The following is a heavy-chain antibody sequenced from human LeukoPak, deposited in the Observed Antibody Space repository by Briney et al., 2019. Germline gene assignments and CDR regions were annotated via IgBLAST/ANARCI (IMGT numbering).Heavy chain of an antibody. V-gene: IGHV1-69*13. D-gene: IGHD2-21*02. Sequence: SVKVSCKASGYTFTSYGISWVRQAPGQGLEWMGGIIPIFGTANYAQKFQGRVTITADESTSTAYMELSSLRSEDTAVYYCARVPAVVTAILAEAPFDIWGQGTMVTVSS. CDR1: GYTFTSYG. CDR3: ARVPAVVTAILAEAPFDI. J-gene: IGHJ3*02. CDR2: IIPIFGTA.